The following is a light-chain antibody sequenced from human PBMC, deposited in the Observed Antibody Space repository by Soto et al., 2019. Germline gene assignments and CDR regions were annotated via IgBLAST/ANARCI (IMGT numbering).Light chain of an antibody. CDR2: EVT. Sequence: QSALTQPASVSGSPGQSITISCTGTSGDIGSYNLVSWYQHHPGKAPQLIIYEVTKRPSGVSGHFSGSKSGNTASLTISGLQAEDEADYYCYSYARSNPFWVFGGGTKLTVL. V-gene: IGLV2-23*02. CDR1: SGDIGSYNL. CDR3: YSYARSNPFWV. J-gene: IGLJ3*02.